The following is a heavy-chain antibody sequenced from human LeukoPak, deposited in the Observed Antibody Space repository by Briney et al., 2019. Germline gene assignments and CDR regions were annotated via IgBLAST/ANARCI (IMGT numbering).Heavy chain of an antibody. Sequence: AGGSLRLSCAVSGFTVSSNYMSWVRQAPGKGLEWVSVIYDIGNTYYADSVKGRFTISRDTSKNMVYFQINKLKSEDTAVYYCSRACMRRPYDCWGQGALVTVSS. CDR2: IYDIGNT. V-gene: IGHV3-53*01. CDR1: GFTVSSNY. D-gene: IGHD2-8*01. J-gene: IGHJ4*02. CDR3: SRACMRRPYDC.